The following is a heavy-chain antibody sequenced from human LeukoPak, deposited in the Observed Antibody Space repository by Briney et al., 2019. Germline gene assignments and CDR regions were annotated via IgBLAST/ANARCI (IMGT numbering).Heavy chain of an antibody. D-gene: IGHD3-3*01. J-gene: IGHJ4*02. CDR2: IYHSGST. V-gene: IGHV4-30-2*01. CDR1: GGSISSGGYY. CDR3: ASHLTTIFGVVSRVYFDY. Sequence: SETLSLTCTVSGGSISSGGYYWSWIRQPPGKGLEWIGYIYHSGSTYYNPSLKSRVTISVDRSKNQFSLKLSSVTAADTAVYYCASHLTTIFGVVSRVYFDYWGQGTLVTVSS.